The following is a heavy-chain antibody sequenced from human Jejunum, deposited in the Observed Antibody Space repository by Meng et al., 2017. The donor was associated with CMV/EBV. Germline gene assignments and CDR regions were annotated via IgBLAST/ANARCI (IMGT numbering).Heavy chain of an antibody. Sequence: SGGTVSDEAMSWVRQDPGQGWEWMGDISPFLALANANQRIQHRLTITTDKTTVTVMELSSLTSEDTAMYFCGSSRFFFDHKKGAFDVWGQGTMVTVSS. D-gene: IGHD2/OR15-2a*01. CDR1: GGTVSDEA. J-gene: IGHJ3*01. CDR2: ISPFLALA. CDR3: GSSRFFFDHKKGAFDV. V-gene: IGHV1-69*10.